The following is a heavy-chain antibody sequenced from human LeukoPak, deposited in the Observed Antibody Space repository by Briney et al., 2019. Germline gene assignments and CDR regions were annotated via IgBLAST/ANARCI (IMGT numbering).Heavy chain of an antibody. CDR2: INPHSGGT. Sequence: ASVKVSCKASAYTFTEYYLHWVRQAPGQGLEWMGWINPHSGGTEYAQNFQGRVTMTRDTSISMAYMELSSLRSDDTAVYYCARETYYGSQTFYNWNALDFWGQGTMVTVSS. D-gene: IGHD3-10*01. CDR3: ARETYYGSQTFYNWNALDF. J-gene: IGHJ3*01. V-gene: IGHV1-2*02. CDR1: AYTFTEYY.